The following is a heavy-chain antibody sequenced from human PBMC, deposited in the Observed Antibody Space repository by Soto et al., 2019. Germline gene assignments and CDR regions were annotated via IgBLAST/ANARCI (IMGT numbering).Heavy chain of an antibody. Sequence: GAPVEIASKTSGYIFTVYKLHWVRQVPGQGLEWMGWVDPNGGGSNSAQKFQGSVTMTWDTSITTAYLDLTRLTTNDTATYFCATWVDYGDFEGFDFWGQGTLVTVSS. CDR1: GYIFTVYK. D-gene: IGHD4-17*01. V-gene: IGHV1-2*04. CDR3: ATWVDYGDFEGFDF. J-gene: IGHJ4*02. CDR2: VDPNGGGS.